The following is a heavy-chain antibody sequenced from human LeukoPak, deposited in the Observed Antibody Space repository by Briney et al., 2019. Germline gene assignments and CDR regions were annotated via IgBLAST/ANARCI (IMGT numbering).Heavy chain of an antibody. Sequence: SETLSLTCTVSGGSISSYYWSWIRQPPGKGLEWIGYIYYSGSTNYNPSLKSRVTISVDTSKNQFSLKLSSVTAADTAVYYCARGGYGGSYYVAYWGQGTLVTVSS. J-gene: IGHJ4*02. CDR3: ARGGYGGSYYVAY. V-gene: IGHV4-59*01. CDR2: IYYSGST. D-gene: IGHD1-26*01. CDR1: GGSISSYY.